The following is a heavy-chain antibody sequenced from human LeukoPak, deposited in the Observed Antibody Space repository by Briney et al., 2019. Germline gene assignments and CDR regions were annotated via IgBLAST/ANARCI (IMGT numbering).Heavy chain of an antibody. CDR2: IIPIFGTA. CDR1: GGTFSSCA. J-gene: IGHJ4*02. Sequence: SVKVSCKASGGTFSSCAISWVRQAPGQGLEWMGGIIPIFGTANYAQKFQGRVTITADESTSTAYMELSSLRSEDTAAYYCARDLGGSGSYYNYFDYWGQGTLVTVSS. CDR3: ARDLGGSGSYYNYFDY. D-gene: IGHD3-10*01. V-gene: IGHV1-69*13.